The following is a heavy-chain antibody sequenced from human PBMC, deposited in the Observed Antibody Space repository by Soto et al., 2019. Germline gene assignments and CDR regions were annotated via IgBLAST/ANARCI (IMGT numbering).Heavy chain of an antibody. J-gene: IGHJ6*02. CDR2: ISSSSTTI. CDR3: ARDNPRSPGWDV. CDR1: GFTLSSYS. Sequence: EVQLVESGGGLVQPGGSLRLSCEASGFTLSSYSMNWARQAPGQGLEWVSYISSSSTTIYYADSVKGRFTISRDNAKNSLYLQMNSLRDEDTAVYYCARDNPRSPGWDVWGQGTTVTVPS. V-gene: IGHV3-48*02.